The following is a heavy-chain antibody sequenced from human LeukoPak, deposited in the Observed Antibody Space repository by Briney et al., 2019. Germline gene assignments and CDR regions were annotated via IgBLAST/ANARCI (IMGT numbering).Heavy chain of an antibody. Sequence: SETLSLTCIVSGGSISSSTSYWCWIRQPPGKGLEWIGSIYYSGSTYYNASLKSRVTISVDTSKNQLSLKLSSVTAADTAVYYCARLLRYYDSSGRSNYNWFDPWGQGTLVTVSS. CDR3: ARLLRYYDSSGRSNYNWFDP. CDR1: GGSISSSTSY. J-gene: IGHJ5*02. V-gene: IGHV4-39*07. CDR2: IYYSGST. D-gene: IGHD3-22*01.